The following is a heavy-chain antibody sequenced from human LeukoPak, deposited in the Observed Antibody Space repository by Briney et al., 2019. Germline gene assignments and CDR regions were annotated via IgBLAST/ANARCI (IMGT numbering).Heavy chain of an antibody. CDR2: ISSSGSYM. J-gene: IGHJ6*03. Sequence: PGGSLRLSCAGSGFTFSSYSMHWVRQAPGKGLEWVSCISSSGSYMYYADSVKGRFTISRDNAKNSLYLQMSGLTAEDTAVYYCARKPSEYSYSQGFYMDVWGKGTTVTVSS. CDR1: GFTFSSYS. D-gene: IGHD1-26*01. CDR3: ARKPSEYSYSQGFYMDV. V-gene: IGHV3-21*01.